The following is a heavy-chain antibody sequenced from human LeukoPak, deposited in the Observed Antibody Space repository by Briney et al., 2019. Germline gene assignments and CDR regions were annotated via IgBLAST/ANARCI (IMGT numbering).Heavy chain of an antibody. Sequence: GGSLRLSCAASGFTVSSSYMYWVRQAPGKGLEWVSFFYRGDSTYYAESVRGRFTISRDNSKNTLYLLMNSLIPEDTAVYYCAREVVSSPSYFDSWGQGTLVTVSS. D-gene: IGHD2-15*01. J-gene: IGHJ4*02. CDR2: FYRGDST. CDR3: AREVVSSPSYFDS. CDR1: GFTVSSSY. V-gene: IGHV3-53*01.